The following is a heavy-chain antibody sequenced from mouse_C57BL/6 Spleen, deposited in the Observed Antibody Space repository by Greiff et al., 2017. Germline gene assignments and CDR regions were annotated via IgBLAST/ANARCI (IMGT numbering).Heavy chain of an antibody. J-gene: IGHJ2*01. CDR2: INPSTGGT. V-gene: IGHV1-42*01. Sequence: EVQLQESGPELVKPGASVKISCKASGYSFTGYYMNWVKQSPEKSLEWIGEINPSTGGTTYNQKFKAKATLTVDKSSSTAYMQLKSLTSEDSAVYYCARWALPAAYYFDYWGQGTTLTVSS. CDR1: GYSFTGYY. D-gene: IGHD6-1*01. CDR3: ARWALPAAYYFDY.